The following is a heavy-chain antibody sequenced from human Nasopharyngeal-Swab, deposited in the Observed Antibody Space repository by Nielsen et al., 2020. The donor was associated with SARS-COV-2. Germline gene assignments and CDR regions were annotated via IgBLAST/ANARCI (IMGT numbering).Heavy chain of an antibody. D-gene: IGHD2-15*01. V-gene: IGHV3-21*04. CDR1: GFTFSSYG. CDR2: ISSSSSYI. J-gene: IGHJ4*02. CDR3: ATPGTRCSGDTCNMWVFDY. Sequence: GGSLRLSCVASGFTFSSYGMNWVRQAPGKGLEWVSSISSSSSYIYYADSVKGRFTISRDNSKNTLYLQMHSLRAEDTAVYYCATPGTRCSGDTCNMWVFDYWGQGTLVTVSS.